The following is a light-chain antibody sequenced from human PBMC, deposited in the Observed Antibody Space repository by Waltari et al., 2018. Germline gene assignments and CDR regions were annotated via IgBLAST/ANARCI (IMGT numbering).Light chain of an antibody. Sequence: DIVMTQSPDSLAVSLGERAPIHCKSSPNVLYRSNSKNYLAWYKEKPGQPPKVLIYWASTREYGVPDRFTGSGSGTDFTLTISSLQAEHVAVYYCQQYYDTPWTFGQGTKVEIK. CDR1: PNVLYRSNSKNY. CDR3: QQYYDTPWT. CDR2: WAS. V-gene: IGKV4-1*01. J-gene: IGKJ1*01.